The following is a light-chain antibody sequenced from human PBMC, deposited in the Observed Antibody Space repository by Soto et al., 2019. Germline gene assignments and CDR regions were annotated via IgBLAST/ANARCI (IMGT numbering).Light chain of an antibody. CDR2: EVS. J-gene: IGLJ2*01. V-gene: IGLV2-14*01. CDR1: SSDVGGYNY. CDR3: SSYTSSSTLVV. Sequence: QSVLTQPASVSGSPGQSITISCTGTSSDVGGYNYVSWYQQHPGKAPKLMIYEVSNRPSGVSNRFSGSKSGNTASLTISGRQAEDEADYYCSSYTSSSTLVVFGGGTKRIVL.